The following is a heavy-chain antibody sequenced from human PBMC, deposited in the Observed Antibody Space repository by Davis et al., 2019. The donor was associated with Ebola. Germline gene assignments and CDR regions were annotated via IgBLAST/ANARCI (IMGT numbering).Heavy chain of an antibody. J-gene: IGHJ3*02. D-gene: IGHD4-17*01. CDR2: IVVGSGNT. CDR1: GFTFTSSA. CDR3: ARSSATTRDAFDI. Sequence: SVKVSCKASGFTFTSSAVQWVRQARGQRLEWIGWIVVGSGNTNYAQKFQERVTITRDMSTSTAYMELSSLRSEDTAVYYCARSSATTRDAFDIWGQGTMVTVSS. V-gene: IGHV1-58*01.